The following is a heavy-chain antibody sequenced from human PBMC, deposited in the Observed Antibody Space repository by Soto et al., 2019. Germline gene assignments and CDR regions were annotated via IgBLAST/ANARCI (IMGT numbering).Heavy chain of an antibody. Sequence: SETLSLTWTVSGGSISSISYYWGLIRQSPGKGLEWIGSIYYSGSTYYNPSLKSRVTISVDTSKNQFSLKLSSVTAADTAVYYCARWIDGYNQIGYFDYWSQGTLVTVS. CDR1: GGSISSISYY. CDR3: ARWIDGYNQIGYFDY. J-gene: IGHJ4*02. CDR2: IYYSGST. V-gene: IGHV4-39*01. D-gene: IGHD5-12*01.